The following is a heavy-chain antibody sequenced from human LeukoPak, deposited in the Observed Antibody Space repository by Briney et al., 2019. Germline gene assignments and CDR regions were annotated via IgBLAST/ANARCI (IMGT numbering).Heavy chain of an antibody. V-gene: IGHV4-39*01. D-gene: IGHD4-23*01. J-gene: IGHJ4*02. CDR1: CGPISSSGYH. CDR2: IYYSGNT. CDR3: ARHSSMTTVVFDY. Sequence: PSETLALTCTVSCGPISSSGYHWGWIRQPPGKGLEGVGRIYYSGNTYYNPSLKTRDPISRHPSKRQFSLKQRSVTASDPALYFCARHSSMTTVVFDYWGQGTLVTVSS.